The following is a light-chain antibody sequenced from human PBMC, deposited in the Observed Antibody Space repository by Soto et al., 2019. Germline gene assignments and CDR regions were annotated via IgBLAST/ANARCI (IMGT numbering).Light chain of an antibody. CDR3: QHYKMYSPWT. Sequence: QMTPSPSSLSAAVGDRVTITCQAIQDIIDYLNCYQQKPGKAPKLLIFAASTLVRGVPSRFIGRGSGTEFTLTISSLQPDDFATYYCQHYKMYSPWTFGQGTKVDI. V-gene: IGKV1-5*01. J-gene: IGKJ1*01. CDR1: QDIIDY. CDR2: AAS.